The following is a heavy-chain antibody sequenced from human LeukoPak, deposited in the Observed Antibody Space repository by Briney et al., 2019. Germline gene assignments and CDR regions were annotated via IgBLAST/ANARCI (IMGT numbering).Heavy chain of an antibody. CDR1: GGSISSSSYY. CDR3: ARLDSWNIHYFDY. CDR2: IYYSGST. D-gene: IGHD2/OR15-2a*01. Sequence: PSETLSLTCTVSGGSISSSSYYWGWIRQPPGKGLEWIGSIYYSGSTYYNPSLKSRVTISVDTSKNQFSLKLSSVTAADTAVYYCARLDSWNIHYFDYWGQGTLVTVSS. V-gene: IGHV4-39*01. J-gene: IGHJ4*02.